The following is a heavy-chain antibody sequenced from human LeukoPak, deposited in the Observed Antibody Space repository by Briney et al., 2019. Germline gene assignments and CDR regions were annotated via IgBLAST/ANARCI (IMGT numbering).Heavy chain of an antibody. Sequence: GGSLRLSCAASGFTFSSYWMHWVRQAPGKGLVWVSRINSDRSSTSYADSVKGRFTISRDNAKNTLYLQMNSLRAEDTAVYYCARDQYITMVRGVIAYYYGMDVWGKGTTVTVSS. CDR2: INSDRSST. V-gene: IGHV3-74*01. D-gene: IGHD3-10*01. CDR3: ARDQYITMVRGVIAYYYGMDV. CDR1: GFTFSSYW. J-gene: IGHJ6*04.